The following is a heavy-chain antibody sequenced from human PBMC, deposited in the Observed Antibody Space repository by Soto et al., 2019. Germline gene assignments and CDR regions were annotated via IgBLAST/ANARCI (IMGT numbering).Heavy chain of an antibody. CDR2: LNEDGSQK. V-gene: IGHV3-7*01. D-gene: IGHD2-15*01. CDR3: VRDAAWSFDF. Sequence: GGSLRLSCAASGFTFSNQWMSWVRQAPGKGLEWVAKLNEDGSQKSYVDSVKGRFTISRDNARNSLYLQMDGLRAEDTAVYHCVRDAAWSFDFWGQGTLVTVSS. CDR1: GFTFSNQW. J-gene: IGHJ4*02.